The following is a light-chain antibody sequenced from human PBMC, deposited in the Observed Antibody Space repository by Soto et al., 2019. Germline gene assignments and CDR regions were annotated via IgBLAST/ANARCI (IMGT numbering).Light chain of an antibody. V-gene: IGKV1-39*01. CDR1: QSISSY. Sequence: DIQMTQSPSSLSASVGDRVTITCRASQSISSYLNWYQQKPGKAPKLLIYAASSLQSGVPSRFSGSGSGTDFTLTISSLQPEYFATYYCQQGYSTPFTFGPGTKVDIK. CDR3: QQGYSTPFT. J-gene: IGKJ3*01. CDR2: AAS.